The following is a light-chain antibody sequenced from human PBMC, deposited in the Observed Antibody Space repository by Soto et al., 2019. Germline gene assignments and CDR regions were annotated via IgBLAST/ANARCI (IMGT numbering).Light chain of an antibody. V-gene: IGKV1-17*01. Sequence: DIQMTQSPSSLSASVGDRVTITCRASQSVSSELGWYQQKPGKAPKRLIYAASSLQSGVPSRFSGSGSGTEFTLTISSLQPEDFATYYCQQHNSYPLTFGQGTKVEIK. CDR2: AAS. CDR1: QSVSSE. J-gene: IGKJ1*01. CDR3: QQHNSYPLT.